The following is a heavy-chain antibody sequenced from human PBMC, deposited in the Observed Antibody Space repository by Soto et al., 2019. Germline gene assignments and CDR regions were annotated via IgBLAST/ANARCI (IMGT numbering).Heavy chain of an antibody. V-gene: IGHV3-30*18. CDR1: GFTFSSYG. CDR2: ISYDGSNK. Sequence: QVQLVESGGGVVQPGRSLRLSCAASGFTFSSYGMHWVRQAPGKGLEWVGVISYDGSNKYYADSVKGRFTISRDNSKKSLYLQMNSLRAEDTAVYYWAKDRRKVVVAAPFDYWGEGTLVTVSS. J-gene: IGHJ4*02. D-gene: IGHD2-15*01. CDR3: AKDRRKVVVAAPFDY.